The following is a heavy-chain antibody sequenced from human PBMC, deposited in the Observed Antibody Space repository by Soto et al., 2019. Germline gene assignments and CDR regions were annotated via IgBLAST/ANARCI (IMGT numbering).Heavy chain of an antibody. D-gene: IGHD3-10*02. J-gene: IGHJ3*02. CDR1: GGTFSSYA. Sequence: SVKVSCKASGGTFSSYAISWVRQAPGQGLEWMGGIIPIFGTANYAQKFQGRVTITADKSTSTAYMELCSLRSEDTAVYYCARDSVTMSRGAFDIWGQGTMVTVSS. V-gene: IGHV1-69*06. CDR3: ARDSVTMSRGAFDI. CDR2: IIPIFGTA.